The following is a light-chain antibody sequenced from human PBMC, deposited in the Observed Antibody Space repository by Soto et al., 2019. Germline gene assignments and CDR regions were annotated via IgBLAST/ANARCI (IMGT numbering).Light chain of an antibody. CDR2: SNN. J-gene: IGLJ2*01. Sequence: QSVLTQPPSASGTPGQRVTISCYGGSSNIGSHTVNWYQHLPGTAPKLLIYSNNQRPSGVPDRFSGSVSGTSASLAISGLHSEDEAVYYCAAWHDSLNGPVFGGGTKLTVL. CDR3: AAWHDSLNGPV. CDR1: SSNIGSHT. V-gene: IGLV1-44*01.